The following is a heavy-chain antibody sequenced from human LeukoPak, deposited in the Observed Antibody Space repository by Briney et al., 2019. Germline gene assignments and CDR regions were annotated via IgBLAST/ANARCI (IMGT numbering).Heavy chain of an antibody. CDR3: ARDGGGGYYDILTGYYSGERYYFDY. CDR1: GFTVSSNY. J-gene: IGHJ4*02. V-gene: IGHV3-53*05. Sequence: GGSLRLSCAASGFTVSSNYMSWVRQAPGKGLEWVSVIYSGGSTYYADSVKGRFTISRDNSKNTLYLQMNSLRAEDTAVYYCARDGGGGYYDILTGYYSGERYYFDYWGQGTLVTVSS. CDR2: IYSGGST. D-gene: IGHD3-9*01.